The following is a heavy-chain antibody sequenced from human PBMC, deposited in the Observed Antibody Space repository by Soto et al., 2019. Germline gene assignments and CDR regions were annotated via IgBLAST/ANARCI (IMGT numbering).Heavy chain of an antibody. CDR3: ARGSTDSYPGSRIFDF. Sequence: SLRLSCVASGLTFGSRAMTWVRQAPGEGLQWVSTITDTGGDAKYADSVRGRFVISRDNSKKTLYLQMISLTAGDSAMYYCARGSTDSYPGSRIFDFWGRGTLVTVSS. CDR2: ITDTGGDA. V-gene: IGHV3-23*01. CDR1: GLTFGSRA. J-gene: IGHJ4*02. D-gene: IGHD3-10*01.